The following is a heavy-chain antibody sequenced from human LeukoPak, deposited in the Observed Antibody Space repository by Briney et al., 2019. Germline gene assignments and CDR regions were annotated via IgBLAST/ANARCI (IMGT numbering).Heavy chain of an antibody. J-gene: IGHJ4*02. V-gene: IGHV3-23*01. Sequence: GGSLRLSCAASGFTFSNYGMSWVRQAPGKGLDWVSAISGGAVSTYYADSVKGRFTISRDNSKNTLYLQMNSLRAEDTAVYYCARRAGAYSHPYDYWGQGTLVTVSS. CDR1: GFTFSNYG. D-gene: IGHD4/OR15-4a*01. CDR2: ISGGAVST. CDR3: ARRAGAYSHPYDY.